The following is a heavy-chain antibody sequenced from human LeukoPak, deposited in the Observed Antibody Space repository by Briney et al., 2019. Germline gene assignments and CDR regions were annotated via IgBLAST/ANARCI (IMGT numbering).Heavy chain of an antibody. CDR3: ARGSSTGPLSLWFDP. CDR2: ISYDGSNK. Sequence: GGSLRLSCAASGFTFSSYAMHWVRQAPGKGLEWVAVISYDGSNKYYADSVKGRFTISRDNSKNTLYLQMNSLRAEDTAVYYCARGSSTGPLSLWFDPWGQGTLVTVSS. CDR1: GFTFSSYA. J-gene: IGHJ5*02. D-gene: IGHD2-2*01. V-gene: IGHV3-30*04.